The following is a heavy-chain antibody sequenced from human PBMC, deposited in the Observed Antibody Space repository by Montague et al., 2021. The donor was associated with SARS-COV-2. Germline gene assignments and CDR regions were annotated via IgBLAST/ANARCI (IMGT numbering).Heavy chain of an antibody. D-gene: IGHD3-10*01. CDR2: VYYSGST. V-gene: IGHV4-39*07. J-gene: IGHJ4*02. CDR3: AKLLWFRGGFDY. Sequence: SETLSLTCTVSGGSISSSSYYWGWIRPPPGKGLEWIGSVYYSGSTYYNPSLKSRVTISVDTSKNPFSLKLSSATAADTAVYYCAKLLWFRGGFDYWGQGTLVTVSS. CDR1: GGSISSSSYY.